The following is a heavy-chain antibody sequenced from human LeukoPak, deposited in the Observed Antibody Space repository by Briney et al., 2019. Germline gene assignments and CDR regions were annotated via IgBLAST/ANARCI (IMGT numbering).Heavy chain of an antibody. D-gene: IGHD5-24*01. CDR3: ARGGATQYYYYYYGMDV. CDR2: ISAYNGNT. CDR1: GYTFTSYG. J-gene: IGHJ6*02. Sequence: ASVKVSCKASGYTFTSYGISWVRQAPGQGLEWMGWISAYNGNTNYAQKLQGRVTMTTDTSTSTAYMELRSLRSDDTAVYYCARGGATQYYYYYYGMDVWGQGTTVTVSS. V-gene: IGHV1-18*01.